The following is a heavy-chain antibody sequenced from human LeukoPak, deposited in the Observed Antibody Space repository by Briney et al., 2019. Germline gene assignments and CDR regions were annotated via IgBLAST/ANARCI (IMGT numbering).Heavy chain of an antibody. J-gene: IGHJ6*03. CDR2: IYHSGST. CDR3: ARTFIDSGYYYVDYYYYMDV. V-gene: IGHV4-4*02. D-gene: IGHD3-22*01. Sequence: SETLSLTCAVSGGSISSSNWRSWVRQPPGKGLEWIGEIYHSGSTNYNPSLKSRVTISVDKSKNQFSLKLSSVTAADTAVYYCARTFIDSGYYYVDYYYYMDVWGKGTTVTVSS. CDR1: GGSISSSNW.